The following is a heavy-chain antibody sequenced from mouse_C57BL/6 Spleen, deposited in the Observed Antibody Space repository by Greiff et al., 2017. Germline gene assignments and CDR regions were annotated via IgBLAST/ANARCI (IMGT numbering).Heavy chain of an antibody. Sequence: EVQLQQSGPELVKPGASVKISCKASGYTFTDYYMNWVKQSHGKSLEWIGDINPNNGGTSYNQKFKGKATLTVDKSSSTAYMELRSLTSEDSAVYYYARRAWDWFAYWGQGTLVTVSA. CDR1: GYTFTDYY. V-gene: IGHV1-26*01. D-gene: IGHD4-1*01. J-gene: IGHJ3*01. CDR3: ARRAWDWFAY. CDR2: INPNNGGT.